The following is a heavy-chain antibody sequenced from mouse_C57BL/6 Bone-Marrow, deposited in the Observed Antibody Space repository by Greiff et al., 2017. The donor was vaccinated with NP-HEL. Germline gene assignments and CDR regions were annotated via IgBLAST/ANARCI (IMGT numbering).Heavy chain of an antibody. CDR2: IDPENGDT. Sequence: VQLKESGAELVRPGASVKLSCTASGFNIKDDYMHWVKQRPEQGLEWIGWIDPENGDTEYASKFQGKATITADTSSNTAYLQLSSLTSEDTAVYYCTTFRIENRSWFADWGQGTPVTVSA. V-gene: IGHV14-4*01. J-gene: IGHJ3*01. CDR3: TTFRIENRSWFAD. CDR1: GFNIKDDY.